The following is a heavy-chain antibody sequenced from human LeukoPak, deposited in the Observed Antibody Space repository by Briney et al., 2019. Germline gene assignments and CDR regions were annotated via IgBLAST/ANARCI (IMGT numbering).Heavy chain of an antibody. CDR3: ASYSGSYSSDFDY. D-gene: IGHD1-26*01. V-gene: IGHV1-2*02. CDR1: GYTFTGYY. J-gene: IGHJ4*02. CDR2: INPNSGGT. Sequence: ASVKVSCKASGYTFTGYYMHWVRQAPGPGLEWMGWINPNSGGTNYAQKFQGRVTMTRDTSISTAYMELSRLRSDDTAVYYCASYSGSYSSDFDYWGQGTLVTVSS.